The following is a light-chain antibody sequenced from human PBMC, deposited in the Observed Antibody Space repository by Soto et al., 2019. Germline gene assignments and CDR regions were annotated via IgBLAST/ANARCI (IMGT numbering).Light chain of an antibody. CDR2: AAS. CDR3: LQRSSWPPT. J-gene: IGKJ1*01. V-gene: IGKV1-5*01. Sequence: TQSRATLSSSLADIVTITCRASQSISSWLAWYQQRPGKAPKRLIYAASSLQSGVPARFSGSGSGTEFTLTISSLEPEDFAVYYCLQRSSWPPTFGRGTKVDIK. CDR1: QSISSW.